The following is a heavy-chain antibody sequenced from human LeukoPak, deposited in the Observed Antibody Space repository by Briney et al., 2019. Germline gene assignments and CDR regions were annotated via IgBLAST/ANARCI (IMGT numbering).Heavy chain of an antibody. CDR3: AKGGGSGGDYYYGMDV. CDR2: ISSDGSNR. CDR1: GFTFSSYG. J-gene: IGHJ6*02. V-gene: IGHV3-30*18. Sequence: PGGSLRLSCAASGFTFSSYGMHWVRQAPGKGLEWVAVISSDGSNRYYADSVKGRFTISRDNSKNSLYLQMNSLRTEDTALYYCAKGGGSGGDYYYGMDVWGQGTTVTVSS. D-gene: IGHD6-19*01.